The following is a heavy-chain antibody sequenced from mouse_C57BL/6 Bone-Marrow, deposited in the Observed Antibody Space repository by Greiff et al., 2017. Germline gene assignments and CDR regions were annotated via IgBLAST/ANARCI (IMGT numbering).Heavy chain of an antibody. CDR3: STGWMGSSTRYFDV. Sequence: EVQLVESGAELVRPGASVKLSCTASGFNITDDYMHWVKQRPEQGLEWIGWIDPENGDTEYASKFQGKATITADTSSNTAYLQLSSLTSEDTAFYYCSTGWMGSSTRYFDVWGTGTTVTVSS. CDR2: IDPENGDT. V-gene: IGHV14-4*01. D-gene: IGHD1-1*01. CDR1: GFNITDDY. J-gene: IGHJ1*03.